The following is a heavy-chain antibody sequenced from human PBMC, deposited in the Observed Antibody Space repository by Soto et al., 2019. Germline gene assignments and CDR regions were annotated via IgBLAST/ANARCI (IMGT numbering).Heavy chain of an antibody. CDR2: INPNSGGT. CDR1: GYTFTGYD. V-gene: IGHV1-2*04. Sequence: QVQLVQSGAEVKKPGASVKVSCKASGYTFTGYDMHWVRQAPGQGLGWMGWINPNSGGTNYAQKFQGWVTMTRDTSISTAYMELSRLRSDDTAVYYCARSHCSSISCYVGSWDYWGQGTLVTVSS. J-gene: IGHJ4*02. D-gene: IGHD2-2*01. CDR3: ARSHCSSISCYVGSWDY.